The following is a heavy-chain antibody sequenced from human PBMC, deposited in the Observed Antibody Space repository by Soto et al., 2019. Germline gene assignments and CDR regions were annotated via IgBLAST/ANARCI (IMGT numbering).Heavy chain of an antibody. CDR1: GGSISSYY. V-gene: IGHV4-59*08. CDR3: ARLDGSSSPGFDY. Sequence: SETLSLTCTVSGGSISSYYWSWIRQPPGKGLEWIGYIYYSGSTNYNPSLKSRVTISVDTSKNQFSLKLSSVTAADTAVYYCARLDGSSSPGFDYWGQGTLVTVSS. J-gene: IGHJ4*02. D-gene: IGHD6-6*01. CDR2: IYYSGST.